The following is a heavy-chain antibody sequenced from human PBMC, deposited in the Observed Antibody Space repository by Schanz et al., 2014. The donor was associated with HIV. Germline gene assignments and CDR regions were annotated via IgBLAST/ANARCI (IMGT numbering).Heavy chain of an antibody. Sequence: LVESGGGLVKPGGSLRLSCTASGFSFRDQYMVWIRQAPGAGLEWLSYISESGSVIFYAVSVEGRFTISRDNAKMSLYLQMNSLRVEDTAVYYCATFKRSYDFWSAIYDSYGMDVWGQGTTVTVSS. CDR2: ISESGSVI. V-gene: IGHV3-11*01. J-gene: IGHJ6*02. CDR1: GFSFRDQY. CDR3: ATFKRSYDFWSAIYDSYGMDV. D-gene: IGHD3-3*01.